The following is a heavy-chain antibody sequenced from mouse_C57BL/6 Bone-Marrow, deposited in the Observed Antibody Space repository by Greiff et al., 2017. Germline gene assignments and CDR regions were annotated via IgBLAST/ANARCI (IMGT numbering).Heavy chain of an antibody. Sequence: QVTLKVSGPGILQPSQTLSLTCSFSGFSLSTFGMGVGWIRQPSGKGLEWLAHIWWDDDKYYNPALKSRLTISKTTSKHQGFLMIANVDTADTATYYCARIGYAAMAYWGQGASVTVSS. CDR2: IWWDDDK. CDR3: ARIGYAAMAY. CDR1: GFSLSTFGMG. V-gene: IGHV8-8*01. D-gene: IGHD6-5*01. J-gene: IGHJ4*01.